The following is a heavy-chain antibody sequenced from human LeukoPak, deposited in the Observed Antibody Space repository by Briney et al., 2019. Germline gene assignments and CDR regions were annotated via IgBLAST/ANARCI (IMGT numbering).Heavy chain of an antibody. V-gene: IGHV3-20*04. CDR2: INWNGGTT. D-gene: IGHD2/OR15-2a*01. CDR3: AKDRAARGRGNYFYMDV. J-gene: IGHJ6*03. Sequence: RPGGSLRLSCAASGFTDYGMSWVRQAPGKGLEWVSGINWNGGTTTYADSVKGRFTISRDNRENSLYLQMNSLRPEDTALYYCAKDRAARGRGNYFYMDVWGKGTTVTVSS. CDR1: GFTDYG.